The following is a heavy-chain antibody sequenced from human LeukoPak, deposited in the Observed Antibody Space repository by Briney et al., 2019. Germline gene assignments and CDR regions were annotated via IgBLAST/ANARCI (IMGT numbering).Heavy chain of an antibody. V-gene: IGHV1-69*01. D-gene: IGHD3-22*01. CDR2: IIPIFGTA. J-gene: IGHJ4*02. CDR3: ATAGTYYYDSSGPRGDY. Sequence: GSSVKVSCKASGGTFSSYAISWVRQAPGQGLEWMGGIIPIFGTANYAQKFQGRVTITADESTSTAYMELSSLRSEDTAVYYCATAGTYYYDSSGPRGDYWGQGTLVTVSS. CDR1: GGTFSSYA.